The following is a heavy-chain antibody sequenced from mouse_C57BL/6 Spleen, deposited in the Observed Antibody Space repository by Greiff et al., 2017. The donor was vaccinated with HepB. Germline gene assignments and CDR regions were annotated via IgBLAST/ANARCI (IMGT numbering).Heavy chain of an antibody. CDR3: AREYGSKYFDV. V-gene: IGHV1-52*01. J-gene: IGHJ1*03. Sequence: QVQLQQPGAELVRPGSSVKLSCKASGYTFTSYWMHWVKQRPIQGLEWIGNIDPSDSETHYNQKFKDKATLTVDKSSSTYYMQLSSLTSEDSAVYYCAREYGSKYFDVWGTGTTVTVSS. D-gene: IGHD1-1*01. CDR2: IDPSDSET. CDR1: GYTFTSYW.